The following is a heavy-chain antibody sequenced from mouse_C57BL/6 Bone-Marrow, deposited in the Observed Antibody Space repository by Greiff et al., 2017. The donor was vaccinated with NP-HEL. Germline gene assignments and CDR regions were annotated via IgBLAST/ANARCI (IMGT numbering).Heavy chain of an antibody. Sequence: QVQLQQSGAELVRPGASVKLSCKASGYTFTDYYINWVKQRPGQGLEWIARIYPGSGNTYYNEKFKGKATLTAEKSSSTAYMQLSSLTSEDSAVYFCARRTHEGFAYWGQGTLVTVSA. CDR1: GYTFTDYY. CDR3: ARRTHEGFAY. V-gene: IGHV1-76*01. CDR2: IYPGSGNT. J-gene: IGHJ3*01.